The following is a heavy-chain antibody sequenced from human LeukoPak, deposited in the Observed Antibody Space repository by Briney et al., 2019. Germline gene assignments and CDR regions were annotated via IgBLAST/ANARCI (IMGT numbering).Heavy chain of an antibody. CDR3: ARQGVSSYQYYFDY. V-gene: IGHV4-39*01. CDR2: IYYSGST. J-gene: IGHJ4*02. D-gene: IGHD3-22*01. Sequence: SETLSLTCTVSGGSISSSSYYWGWIRQPPGKGLEWIGSIYYSGSTYYNPSLKGRVTISVDTSKNQFSLKLSSVTAADTAVYYCARQGVSSYQYYFDYWGQGTLVTVSS. CDR1: GGSISSSSYY.